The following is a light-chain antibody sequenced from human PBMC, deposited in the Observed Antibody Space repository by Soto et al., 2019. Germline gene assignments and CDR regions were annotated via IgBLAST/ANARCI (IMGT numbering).Light chain of an antibody. CDR1: QSVSSN. V-gene: IGKV3D-15*01. Sequence: EIVMTQSPATLSVSPGERATLSCRASQSVSSNLAWYQQKPGQAPRLLIYGASIRATGIPDRFSGSGSGTDFTLTISSLQPDDFATYYCQQYNSYSPVTFGQGTKVDIK. CDR3: QQYNSYSPVT. CDR2: GAS. J-gene: IGKJ1*01.